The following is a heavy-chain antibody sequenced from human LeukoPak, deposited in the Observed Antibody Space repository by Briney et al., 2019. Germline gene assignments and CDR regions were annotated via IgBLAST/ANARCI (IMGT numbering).Heavy chain of an antibody. J-gene: IGHJ4*02. V-gene: IGHV3-64D*06. CDR1: GFAFSSYA. CDR3: VKGHVRSGYSYFDY. Sequence: GGSLRLSCSASGFAFSSYAMPWVRQAPGKGLEYVSAISSNGGSTYYADSVKGRFTISRDNSKNTLYLQMSSLRAEDTTVYYCVKGHVRSGYSYFDYWGQGTLVTVSS. CDR2: ISSNGGST. D-gene: IGHD3-22*01.